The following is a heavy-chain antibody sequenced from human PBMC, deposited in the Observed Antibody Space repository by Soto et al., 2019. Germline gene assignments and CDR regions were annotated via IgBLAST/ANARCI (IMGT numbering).Heavy chain of an antibody. V-gene: IGHV4-34*01. D-gene: IGHD4-4*01. CDR3: ARADSNYYYYGMDV. Sequence: PSETLSLTCAVYGGSFSGYYWSWIRQPPGKGLEWIGEINHSGSTNCNPSLKSRVTITVDTSKNQFSLKLSSVPAADSVVFYCARADSNYYYYGMDVWGQGTTVTVPS. CDR1: GGSFSGYY. CDR2: INHSGST. J-gene: IGHJ6*02.